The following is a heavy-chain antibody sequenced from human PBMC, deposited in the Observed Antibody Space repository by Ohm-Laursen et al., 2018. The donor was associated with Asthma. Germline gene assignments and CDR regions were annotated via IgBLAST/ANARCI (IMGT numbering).Heavy chain of an antibody. CDR2: ISSSSSTI. D-gene: IGHD6-13*01. CDR3: ASLVGIAAAVTRRYNWFDP. Sequence: SLRLSCSASGFTFSSYSMNWVRQAPGKGLEWVSYISSSSSTIYYADSVKGRFTISRDNAKNSLYLQMNSLRAEDTAVYYCASLVGIAAAVTRRYNWFDPWGQGTLVTVSS. V-gene: IGHV3-48*01. J-gene: IGHJ5*02. CDR1: GFTFSSYS.